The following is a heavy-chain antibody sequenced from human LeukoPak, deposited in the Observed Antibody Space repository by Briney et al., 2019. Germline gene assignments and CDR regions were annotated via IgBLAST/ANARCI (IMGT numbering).Heavy chain of an antibody. CDR3: AAVVEVWSGYGVRWLEAFDI. CDR1: GFTFTSSA. D-gene: IGHD3-3*01. V-gene: IGHV1-58*01. CDR2: IVVGSGNT. J-gene: IGHJ3*02. Sequence: GASVKVSCKASGFTFTSSAVQWVRQARGQRLEWIGWIVVGSGNTNYAQKFQERVTITRDMSTSTAYMELSSLRSEDTAVYYCAAVVEVWSGYGVRWLEAFDIWGQGTMVTVSS.